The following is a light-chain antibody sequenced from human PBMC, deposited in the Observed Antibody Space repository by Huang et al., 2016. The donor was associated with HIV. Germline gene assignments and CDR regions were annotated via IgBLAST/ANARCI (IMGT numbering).Light chain of an antibody. Sequence: DIQMTQSPSTLSASVGDRVTIPCRASQNINSWLAWYQQKPGKAPNILIYEASSLESGVPSRFSGSGFGTEFTLTISRLQYDDFATYYCQQYNSYSRTFGQGTKVEIK. CDR3: QQYNSYSRT. CDR2: EAS. CDR1: QNINSW. V-gene: IGKV1-5*03. J-gene: IGKJ1*01.